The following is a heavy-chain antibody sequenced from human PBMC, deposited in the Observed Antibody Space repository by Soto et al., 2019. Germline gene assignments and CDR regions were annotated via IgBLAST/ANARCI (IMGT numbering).Heavy chain of an antibody. J-gene: IGHJ4*02. Sequence: QVQLQQWGAGLLKPSETLSLTCAVHGGSFSGYYWGWIRQPPGKGLEWIGEIHHTGSTIYNPSLKSRVTIPLDTSKSQFSLNLTSVTAADTAVYYCARVAKRYYYASSGSYRDPYDFDFWGQGALVNVSS. V-gene: IGHV4-34*01. CDR3: ARVAKRYYYASSGSYRDPYDFDF. CDR2: IHHTGST. D-gene: IGHD3-22*01. CDR1: GGSFSGYY.